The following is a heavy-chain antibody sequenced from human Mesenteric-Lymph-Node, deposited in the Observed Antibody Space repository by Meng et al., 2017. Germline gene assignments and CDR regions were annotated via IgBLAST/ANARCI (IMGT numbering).Heavy chain of an antibody. Sequence: KASGYAFYDCYRHWVPLGPGEGLEWMGWINPNSGGTNYAQHFQGRVTMTRDTSISTAYMVLSRLRSGDTALYYCARPDSTGPWGQGTLVTVSS. D-gene: IGHD3-9*01. CDR2: INPNSGGT. CDR3: ARPDSTGP. CDR1: GYAFYDCY. J-gene: IGHJ5*02. V-gene: IGHV1-2*02.